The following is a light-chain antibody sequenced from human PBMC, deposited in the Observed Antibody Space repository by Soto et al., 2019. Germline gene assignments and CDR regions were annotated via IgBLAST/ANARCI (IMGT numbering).Light chain of an antibody. CDR2: DAS. CDR3: QHVET. Sequence: DIQMTQSPSTLSASVGDRVTITCRASQSISTWLAWYQQKPGKAPKVLVYDASSLESGVPSRFSGSGSGTEFPLTISSLQPDDFATYYCQHVETFGQGTKVEIK. V-gene: IGKV1-5*01. J-gene: IGKJ1*01. CDR1: QSISTW.